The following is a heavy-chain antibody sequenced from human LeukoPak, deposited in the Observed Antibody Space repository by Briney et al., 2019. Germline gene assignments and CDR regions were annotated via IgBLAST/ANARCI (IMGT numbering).Heavy chain of an antibody. D-gene: IGHD3-22*01. J-gene: IGHJ3*02. V-gene: IGHV1-8*01. CDR1: GYTFTSYD. CDR3: ARGGKDYYDSSGYGDAFDI. Sequence: ASVKVSCKASGYTFTSYDINWVRQAPGQGLEWMGWMNPNSGNTGYAQKFQGRVTMTRNTSISTAYMELSSLRSEDTAVYYCARGGKDYYDSSGYGDAFDIWGQGTMVTVSS. CDR2: MNPNSGNT.